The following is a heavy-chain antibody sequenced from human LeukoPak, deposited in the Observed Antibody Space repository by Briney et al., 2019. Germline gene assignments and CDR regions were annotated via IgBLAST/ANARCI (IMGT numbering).Heavy chain of an antibody. V-gene: IGHV3-21*06. CDR1: GITFNTYS. J-gene: IGHJ6*03. CDR2: IGSSHNYI. CDR3: ARGDVDTAPITGYYYYYLDV. Sequence: PGGSLRPSCAASGITFNTYSMNWVRQAPGKGLEWVSSIGSSHNYIYYADSVKGRFTISRDNAKNSLYLQMTSLRLEDTAVYYCARGDVDTAPITGYYYYYLDVWGKGTTVTVSS. D-gene: IGHD5-18*01.